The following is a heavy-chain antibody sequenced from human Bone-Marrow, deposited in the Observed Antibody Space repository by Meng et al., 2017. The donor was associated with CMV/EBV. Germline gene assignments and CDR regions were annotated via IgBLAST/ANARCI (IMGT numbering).Heavy chain of an antibody. J-gene: IGHJ5*02. CDR3: ARIKGVVTALPRVDP. V-gene: IGHV5-51*01. D-gene: IGHD2-2*01. CDR2: IYPGDSDT. CDR1: GYSFTSYW. Sequence: GESLKISCTGSGYSFTSYWIGWVRQMPGKGLEWMGIIYPGDSDTRYSPSFQGQVTISADKSSSTAYLQWSSLKASDTAMYYCARIKGVVTALPRVDPWGQGTLVTVSS.